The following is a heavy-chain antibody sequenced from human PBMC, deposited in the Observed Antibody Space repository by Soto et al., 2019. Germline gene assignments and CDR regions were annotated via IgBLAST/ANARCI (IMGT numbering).Heavy chain of an antibody. CDR1: GGSISSGGYY. D-gene: IGHD3-10*01. CDR3: ARDVNSYGSGSNGMDV. Sequence: SETLSLTCTVSGGSISSGGYYWSWIRQYPGQGLEWIGYIYYSGSTYYNPSLKSRVTMSVDTSKNQFSLELSSVTAADTAVYYCARDVNSYGSGSNGMDVWGQGTTVTVSS. V-gene: IGHV4-31*03. J-gene: IGHJ6*02. CDR2: IYYSGST.